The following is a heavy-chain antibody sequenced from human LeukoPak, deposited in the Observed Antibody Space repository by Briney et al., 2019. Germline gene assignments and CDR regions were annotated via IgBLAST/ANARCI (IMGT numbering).Heavy chain of an antibody. CDR2: SYSAGAT. J-gene: IGHJ6*03. CDR3: TRADMDV. V-gene: IGHV3-53*03. CDR1: GFTVSNL. Sequence: AGGSLRLSCAASGFTVSNLMTWVRQSPGRGLEWLSSSYSAGATYYADSVKGRFTISRDSAKNSVFLQMNSLRVEDTAVYYCTRADMDVWGKGTTVTVSS.